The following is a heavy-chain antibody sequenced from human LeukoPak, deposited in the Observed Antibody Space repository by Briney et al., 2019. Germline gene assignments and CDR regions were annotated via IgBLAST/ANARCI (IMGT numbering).Heavy chain of an antibody. J-gene: IGHJ6*03. CDR2: ISNDGSST. Sequence: GGSLRLSCEASGFSFNIHWMHWVRQAPGKGLVWVSRISNDGSSTIYAESVKGRFTISRDNANNKLYLQMNSLRGEDTAVYYCAREGELAGAYYMDVWGKGTTVTVSS. CDR3: AREGELAGAYYMDV. D-gene: IGHD3-10*01. V-gene: IGHV3-74*01. CDR1: GFSFNIHW.